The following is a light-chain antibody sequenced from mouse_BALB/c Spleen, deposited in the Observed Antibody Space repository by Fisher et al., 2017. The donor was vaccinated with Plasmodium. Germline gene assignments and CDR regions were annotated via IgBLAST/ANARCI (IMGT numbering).Light chain of an antibody. V-gene: IGKV5-45*01. CDR3: QQSNSWPLT. J-gene: IGKJ5*01. CDR1: QSISNY. Sequence: DIVITQTTATLSVTPGDRVSLSCRASQSISNYLHWYQQKSHESPRLLINYTSQSISGIPSRFSGSGSGTDFTLSINRVETEDFGMYFCQQSNSWPLTFGAGTKLELK. CDR2: YTS.